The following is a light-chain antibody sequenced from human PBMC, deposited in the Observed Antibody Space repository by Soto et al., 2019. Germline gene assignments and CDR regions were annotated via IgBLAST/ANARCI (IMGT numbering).Light chain of an antibody. Sequence: QSALTQPPSASGSPGQSVTISCTGTSSDVGGYNYVSWYHQHPGKAPKLRIYEVSKRPSGVPDRFSGSKSGNTASLTVSGLQAEDEADYYCSAYAGSNNLGVFGTGTKLTVL. CDR1: SSDVGGYNY. CDR3: SAYAGSNNLGV. CDR2: EVS. J-gene: IGLJ1*01. V-gene: IGLV2-8*01.